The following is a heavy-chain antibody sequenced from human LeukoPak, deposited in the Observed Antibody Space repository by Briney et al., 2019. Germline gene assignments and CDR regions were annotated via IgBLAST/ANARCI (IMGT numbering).Heavy chain of an antibody. CDR2: IIPIFGTA. D-gene: IGHD3-3*01. CDR3: AREATIFGVVIITYYFDY. CDR1: GGTFSSYA. V-gene: IGHV1-69*05. Sequence: GSSVKVSCKASGGTFSSYAISWVRQAPGQGLEWMGRIIPIFGTANCAQKFQGRVTITTDESTSTAYMELSSLRSEDTAVYYCAREATIFGVVIITYYFDYWGQGTLVTVSS. J-gene: IGHJ4*02.